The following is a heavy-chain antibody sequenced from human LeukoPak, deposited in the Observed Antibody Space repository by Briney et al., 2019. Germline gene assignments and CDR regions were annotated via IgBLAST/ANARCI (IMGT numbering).Heavy chain of an antibody. J-gene: IGHJ3*02. CDR2: IYTSGST. V-gene: IGHV4-4*07. CDR1: GGSISSYY. D-gene: IGHD5-18*01. CDR3: ARVLYSYGWIWAFDI. Sequence: SETLSLTCTVSGGSISSYYWSWIRQPAGKGLEWIGRIYTSGSTNYNPSLKSRVTMSVDTSKNQFSLKLSSVTAADTAVYYCARVLYSYGWIWAFDIWGQGTMVTVSS.